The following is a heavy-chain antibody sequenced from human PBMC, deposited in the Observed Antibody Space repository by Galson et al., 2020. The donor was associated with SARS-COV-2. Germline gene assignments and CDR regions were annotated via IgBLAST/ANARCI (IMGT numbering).Heavy chain of an antibody. Sequence: GESLKISCEASGFSFRSYDMSWARQAPGKGLEWVSSINSNSINIYYSDSVKGRFTISRDNSRDTLYLQMNSLRVEDTAVYYCTRGLALDFWGLGTLVTVSS. CDR3: TRGLALDF. J-gene: IGHJ4*02. CDR2: INSNSINI. D-gene: IGHD3-9*01. V-gene: IGHV3-23*01. CDR1: GFSFRSYD.